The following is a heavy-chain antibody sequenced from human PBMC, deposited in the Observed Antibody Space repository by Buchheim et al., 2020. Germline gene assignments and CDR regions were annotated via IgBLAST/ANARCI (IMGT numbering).Heavy chain of an antibody. CDR3: ARGITPIARVVTAIPYGTGYGMDV. D-gene: IGHD2-21*02. V-gene: IGHV1-3*01. CDR2: INAGNGNT. J-gene: IGHJ6*02. Sequence: QVQLVQSGAEVKKPGASVKVSCKASGYTFTSYAMHWVRQAPGQRLEWMGWINAGNGNTKYSQKFQGRVTITRDTSASTAYMELSSLRSEDTAVYYCARGITPIARVVTAIPYGTGYGMDVWGQGTT. CDR1: GYTFTSYA.